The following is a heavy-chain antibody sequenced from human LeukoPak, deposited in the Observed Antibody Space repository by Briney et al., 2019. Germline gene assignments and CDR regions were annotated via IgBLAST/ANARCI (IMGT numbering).Heavy chain of an antibody. Sequence: SVKVSCKASGGTFSSYAISWVRQAPGQGLEWMGRIIPIFGTANYAQKFQGRVTITADESTSTAYMELSSLRSEDTAVYYCARGDSSGYYYFDYWGQGTLVTVSS. CDR2: IIPIFGTA. V-gene: IGHV1-69*13. CDR1: GGTFSSYA. D-gene: IGHD3-22*01. J-gene: IGHJ4*02. CDR3: ARGDSSGYYYFDY.